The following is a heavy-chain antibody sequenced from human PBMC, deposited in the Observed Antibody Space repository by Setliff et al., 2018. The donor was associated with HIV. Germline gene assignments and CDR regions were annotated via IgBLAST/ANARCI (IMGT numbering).Heavy chain of an antibody. J-gene: IGHJ4*02. Sequence: PSETLSLTCTVSGDPISTYYWSWVRKPPGKGLEWIGYVYYSGSTSYSPSLRGRVTMSVDPSKNQFSLQLSSVTAADTAVYYCAREAPADSSSTSYYFDYWGQGTLVTVSS. D-gene: IGHD2-2*01. V-gene: IGHV4-59*12. CDR2: VYYSGST. CDR3: AREAPADSSSTSYYFDY. CDR1: GDPISTYY.